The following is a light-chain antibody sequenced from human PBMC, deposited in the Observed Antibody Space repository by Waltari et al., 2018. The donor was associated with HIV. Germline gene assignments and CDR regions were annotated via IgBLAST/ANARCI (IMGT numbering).Light chain of an antibody. CDR3: QKYKSFPLT. Sequence: IHLTQTPPSLSASVGARVTITWRASQAVSPALAWYQQKPGRPPKLLIYDVSMLHTGVSLRFSGGGSVTNFSLTVNTLHPEDFATYYCQKYKSFPLTFGQGTRVEIK. CDR1: QAVSPA. V-gene: IGKV1-13*02. CDR2: DVS. J-gene: IGKJ5*01.